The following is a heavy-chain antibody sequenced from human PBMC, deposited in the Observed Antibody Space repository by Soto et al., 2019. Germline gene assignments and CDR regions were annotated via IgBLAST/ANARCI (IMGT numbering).Heavy chain of an antibody. CDR1: RGSISSYY. J-gene: IGHJ4*02. Sequence: LXLTCTVSRGSISSYYWNWIRQPPWRGLEWIGYIYHSGSTSYNPSLKSRVTISVDMSKSQVSLKVSSVTAADTAVYYCARGLSYYDTTGYYSEPLDFWGPGTLVTVSS. CDR3: ARGLSYYDTTGYYSEPLDF. V-gene: IGHV4-59*01. CDR2: IYHSGST. D-gene: IGHD3-22*01.